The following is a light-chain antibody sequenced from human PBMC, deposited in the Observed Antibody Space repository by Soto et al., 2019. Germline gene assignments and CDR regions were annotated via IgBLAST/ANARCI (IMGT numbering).Light chain of an antibody. CDR3: QHRFNWPFT. CDR2: GAS. CDR1: HSVNSH. Sequence: MMMTQSPATLSVSPWEIVTLSCRTSHSVNSHVAWYQQKPGQAPRLLLYGASTRATGIPVRFSGSGFGTEFTLTISSLQSEDFAVYYCQHRFNWPFTFGPGTKVDIK. J-gene: IGKJ3*01. V-gene: IGKV3-15*01.